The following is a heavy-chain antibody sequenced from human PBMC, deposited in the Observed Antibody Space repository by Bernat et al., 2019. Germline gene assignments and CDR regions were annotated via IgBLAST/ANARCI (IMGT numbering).Heavy chain of an antibody. Sequence: EVQLLESGGGLVQRGGSLRLSCAASGFTFSSYAMSWVRQAPGKGLEWVSAISGSGGSTYYADSVKGRFTISRDNSKNTLYLQMNSLRAEDTAVYYCAKDRVYCSGGSCPLEWYFDLWGRGTLVTVSS. CDR2: ISGSGGST. J-gene: IGHJ2*01. D-gene: IGHD2-15*01. CDR3: AKDRVYCSGGSCPLEWYFDL. V-gene: IGHV3-23*01. CDR1: GFTFSSYA.